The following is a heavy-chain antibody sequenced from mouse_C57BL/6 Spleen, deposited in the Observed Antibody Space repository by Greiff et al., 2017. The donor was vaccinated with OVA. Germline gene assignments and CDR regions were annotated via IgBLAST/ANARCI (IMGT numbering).Heavy chain of an antibody. V-gene: IGHV1-54*01. Sequence: VQLVESGAELVRPGTSVKVSCKASGYAFTNYLIEWVKQRPGQGLEWIGVINPGSGGTNYNEKFKGKATLTADKSSSTAYMQLSSLTSEDSAVYFCARRGGSGLPFDYWGQGTTLTVSS. CDR2: INPGSGGT. CDR3: ARRGGSGLPFDY. J-gene: IGHJ2*01. D-gene: IGHD3-2*02. CDR1: GYAFTNYL.